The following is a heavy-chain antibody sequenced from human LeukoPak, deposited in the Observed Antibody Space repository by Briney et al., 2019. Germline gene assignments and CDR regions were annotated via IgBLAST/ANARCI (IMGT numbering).Heavy chain of an antibody. Sequence: GGSLRLSCAASGFTFSSYGMHWVRQAPGKGLEWVAVISYDGSNKYYADSVKGRFTISRDNSKNTLYLQMNSLRAEDTAVYYCTTIIAVAGTRKLVDYWGQGTLVTVSS. D-gene: IGHD6-19*01. CDR1: GFTFSSYG. J-gene: IGHJ4*02. CDR2: ISYDGSNK. CDR3: TTIIAVAGTRKLVDY. V-gene: IGHV3-30*03.